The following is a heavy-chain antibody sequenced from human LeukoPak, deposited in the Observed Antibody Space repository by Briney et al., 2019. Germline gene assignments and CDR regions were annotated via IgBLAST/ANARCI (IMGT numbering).Heavy chain of an antibody. Sequence: GGSLRLSCAASGFTVSSNYMSWVRQAPGKGLEWVSVIYSGGSTYYADSVKGRFTISRDNSKSTLYLQMNSLRAEDTAVYYCARISPLDWNPFDYWGQGTLVTVSS. CDR3: ARISPLDWNPFDY. J-gene: IGHJ4*02. D-gene: IGHD3/OR15-3a*01. V-gene: IGHV3-53*01. CDR1: GFTVSSNY. CDR2: IYSGGST.